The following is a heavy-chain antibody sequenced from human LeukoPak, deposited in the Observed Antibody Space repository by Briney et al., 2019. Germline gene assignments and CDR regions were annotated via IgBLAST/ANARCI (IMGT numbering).Heavy chain of an antibody. CDR1: GFTFSSYE. D-gene: IGHD2-21*02. CDR3: AKDLQVTPDY. CDR2: ISYDGSNK. Sequence: PGGSLRLSCAASGFTFSSYEMNWVRQAPGKGLEWVAFISYDGSNKYYADSVRGRFTISRDNSKNTLYLQMNSLRAEDTALYYCAKDLQVTPDYWGQGTLVTVSS. J-gene: IGHJ4*02. V-gene: IGHV3-30*18.